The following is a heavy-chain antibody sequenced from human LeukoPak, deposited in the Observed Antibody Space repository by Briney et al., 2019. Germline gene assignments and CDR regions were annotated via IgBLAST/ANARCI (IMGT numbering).Heavy chain of an antibody. CDR3: ARVTGYTIEDYFDY. V-gene: IGHV4-34*01. CDR1: GVSLSGYY. J-gene: IGHJ4*02. D-gene: IGHD3-9*01. CDR2: INHSGRT. Sequence: SETLSLTCAVSGVSLSGYYWGWIRQTPGKGLEWIGEINHSGRTNYNPSLKSRVTISVDTSKNQFSLKLSSVTAADTAVYYCARVTGYTIEDYFDYWGQGTLVTVSS.